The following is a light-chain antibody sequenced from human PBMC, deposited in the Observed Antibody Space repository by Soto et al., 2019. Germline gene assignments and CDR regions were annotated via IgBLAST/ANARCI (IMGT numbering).Light chain of an antibody. CDR3: QQYDNWPPT. J-gene: IGKJ4*01. V-gene: IGKV3-15*01. CDR2: GAS. CDR1: QNIGTK. Sequence: EIVLTQSPATLSVSPGERATLSCRASQNIGTKLAWYQQKPGQAPRLLFYGASNRATGLPARFGGSGSGTEFTLTISSLQSEDFAIYSCQQYDNWPPTFGGGTKVEIK.